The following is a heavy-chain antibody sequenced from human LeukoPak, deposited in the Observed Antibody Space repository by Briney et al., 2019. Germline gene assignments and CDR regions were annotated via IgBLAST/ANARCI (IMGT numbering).Heavy chain of an antibody. CDR2: IYYSGTT. CDR3: AKQAFCSSSNCYPFDY. CDR1: GGSITGYY. J-gene: IGHJ4*02. V-gene: IGHV4-59*01. Sequence: KPSETLSLTCTVSGGSITGYYWSWIRQPPGKGLEWIGYIYYSGTTSYNPSLKSRVTISVDTSKNQFSLKLSSVTAAETAVYYCAKQAFCSSSNCYPFDYWGQGTLVTVSS. D-gene: IGHD2-2*01.